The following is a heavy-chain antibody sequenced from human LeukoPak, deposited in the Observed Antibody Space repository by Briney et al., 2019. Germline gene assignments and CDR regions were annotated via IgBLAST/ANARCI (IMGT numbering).Heavy chain of an antibody. V-gene: IGHV1-18*01. CDR1: GYTFTSYG. Sequence: ASVKVSCKASGYTFTSYGISWVRQAPGQGLEWMGWISAYNGNTNYAQKLQGRVTMTTDTSTSTAYMELRSLRSDDTAVYYWARKRRFVEPLNYWGQGTLVTVSS. CDR2: ISAYNGNT. D-gene: IGHD1-1*01. J-gene: IGHJ4*02. CDR3: ARKRRFVEPLNY.